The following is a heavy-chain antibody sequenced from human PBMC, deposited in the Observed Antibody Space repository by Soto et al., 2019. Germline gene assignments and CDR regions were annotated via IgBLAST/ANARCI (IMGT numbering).Heavy chain of an antibody. D-gene: IGHD3-22*01. Sequence: EVQLLESGGGLGQPGGSLRLSCAASGFTFSSYAMSWVRQAPGKGLEWVSAISGSGGSTYYADSVKGRFTISRDNSKNTLYLQMNSLRAEDTAVYYCAKPDYDSSGYYPNWGQGTLVTVSS. CDR2: ISGSGGST. CDR1: GFTFSSYA. J-gene: IGHJ4*02. CDR3: AKPDYDSSGYYPN. V-gene: IGHV3-23*01.